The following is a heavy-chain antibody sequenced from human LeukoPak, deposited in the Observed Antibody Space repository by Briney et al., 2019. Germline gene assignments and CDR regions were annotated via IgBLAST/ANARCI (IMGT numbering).Heavy chain of an antibody. CDR3: ARVSGMWVPAASQSAFDP. CDR2: IKQDGSEK. J-gene: IGHJ5*02. D-gene: IGHD2-2*01. CDR1: GFTFSSYW. Sequence: PGGSLRLSCAASGFTFSSYWMSWVRQAPGKGLEWVANIKQDGSEKYYVDSVKGRFTISGDNAKNSLYLQMNSLRAENTAVYYCARVSGMWVPAASQSAFDPWGQGTLVTVSS. V-gene: IGHV3-7*04.